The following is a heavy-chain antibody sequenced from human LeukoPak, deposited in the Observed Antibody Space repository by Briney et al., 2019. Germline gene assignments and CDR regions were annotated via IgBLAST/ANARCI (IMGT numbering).Heavy chain of an antibody. J-gene: IGHJ6*02. Sequence: PGGSLRLSCVASGFTFSIYGMRWVRQAPGKGLEWVAVILYDVINKYYADSVKGRFTISRDNSKNTLYLQMNSLRAEDTAVNYCAREDIVVVVAATAYCYGMDVWGQGTTVTVSS. D-gene: IGHD2-15*01. CDR2: ILYDVINK. CDR3: AREDIVVVVAATAYCYGMDV. V-gene: IGHV3-33*01. CDR1: GFTFSIYG.